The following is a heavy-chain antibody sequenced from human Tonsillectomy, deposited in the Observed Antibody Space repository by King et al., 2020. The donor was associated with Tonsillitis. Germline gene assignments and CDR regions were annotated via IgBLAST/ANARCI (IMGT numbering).Heavy chain of an antibody. CDR1: GYTFTSYA. CDR2: INTNTGNP. V-gene: IGHV7-4-1*02. CDR3: ARRFVYYVSSNFHSSYYGMDV. Sequence: VQLVESGSELKKPGASVKVSCKASGYTFTSYAMNWVRQAPGQGLEWMGWINTNTGNPTYAQGFTGRFVFSLDTSVSTAYLQISSLKAEDTAVYYCARRFVYYVSSNFHSSYYGMDVWAQGPTATVSS. D-gene: IGHD3-22*01. J-gene: IGHJ6*02.